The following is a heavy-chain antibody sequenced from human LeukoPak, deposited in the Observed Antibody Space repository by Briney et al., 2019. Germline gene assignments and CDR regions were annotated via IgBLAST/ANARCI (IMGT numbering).Heavy chain of an antibody. J-gene: IGHJ6*03. V-gene: IGHV1-18*01. Sequence: ASVKVSCKASGYTYTSYGISWVRQAPGQRLEWMGWISAYNGNTNYAQKLQGRVTMTTDTSTSTAYMELRSLRSDDTAVYYCARGVGDDYGIYYYYYRDVWGKGITVTVSS. D-gene: IGHD4-17*01. CDR2: ISAYNGNT. CDR3: ARGVGDDYGIYYYYYRDV. CDR1: GYTYTSYG.